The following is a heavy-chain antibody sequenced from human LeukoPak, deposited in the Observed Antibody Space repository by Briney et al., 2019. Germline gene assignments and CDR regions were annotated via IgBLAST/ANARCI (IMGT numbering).Heavy chain of an antibody. CDR3: ANTVTPYNWFDP. V-gene: IGHV4-34*01. CDR1: GGSFSGYY. D-gene: IGHD4-11*01. CDR2: INHSGST. J-gene: IGHJ5*02. Sequence: PSETLSLTCAVYGGSFSGYYWSWIRQPPGKGLEWIGEINHSGSTNYNPSLKSRVTISVDTSKNQFSLKLSSVTAADTAVYYCANTVTPYNWFDPWGQGTLVTVSS.